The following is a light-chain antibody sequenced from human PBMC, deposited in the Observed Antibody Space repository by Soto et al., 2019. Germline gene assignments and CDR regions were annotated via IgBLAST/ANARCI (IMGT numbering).Light chain of an antibody. CDR2: WAS. J-gene: IGKJ5*01. CDR1: QSVLYSSNNKNY. Sequence: DIVMTQSPDSLAVSLGERATINFKSSQSVLYSSNNKNYLAWYKQKPGQPPKLLISWASTRESGVPDRFSGSGSGTNFTLTISSLQAEDVAVYYCQQYYSTLITFGQGTRLEI. V-gene: IGKV4-1*01. CDR3: QQYYSTLIT.